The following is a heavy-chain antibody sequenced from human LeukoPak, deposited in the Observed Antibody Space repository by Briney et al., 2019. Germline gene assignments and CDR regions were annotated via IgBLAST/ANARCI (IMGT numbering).Heavy chain of an antibody. V-gene: IGHV3-7*01. CDR2: TNQDGGEK. CDR3: ARGGAITMIRGVPGY. CDR1: GFTFSSYE. J-gene: IGHJ4*02. D-gene: IGHD3-10*01. Sequence: GGSLRLSCAASGFTFSSYEMNWVRQAPGKGLEWVATTNQDGGEKYYLDSVKGRFTISRDNAKNSLYLQMDSLRAEDTAVYYCARGGAITMIRGVPGYWGQGTLVTVSS.